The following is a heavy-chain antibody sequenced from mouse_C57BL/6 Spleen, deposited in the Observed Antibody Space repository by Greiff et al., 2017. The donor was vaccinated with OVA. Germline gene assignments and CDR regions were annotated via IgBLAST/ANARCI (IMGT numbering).Heavy chain of an antibody. Sequence: QVQLQQPGAELVRPGTSVKLSCKASGYTFTSYWMHWVKQRPGQGLEWIGVIDPSDSYTNYNQKFKGKATLTVDTSSSTAYMQLSSLTSEDSAVYFCARAGSIYSWFAYWGQGTLVTVSA. CDR3: ARAGSIYSWFAY. D-gene: IGHD1-1*01. CDR2: IDPSDSYT. CDR1: GYTFTSYW. V-gene: IGHV1-59*01. J-gene: IGHJ3*01.